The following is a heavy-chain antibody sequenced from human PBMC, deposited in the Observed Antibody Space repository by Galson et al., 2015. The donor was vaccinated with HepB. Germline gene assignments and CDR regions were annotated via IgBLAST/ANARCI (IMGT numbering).Heavy chain of an antibody. J-gene: IGHJ4*02. V-gene: IGHV3-30-3*01. Sequence: SLRLSCAASGFTFSSYAMHWVRQAPGKGLEWVAVISYDGSNKYYSDSVKGRFTISRDNSKNTLYLQMNSLRAEDTAVYYCARGGRAKDYWGQGTLVTVSS. CDR3: ARGGRAKDY. CDR1: GFTFSSYA. D-gene: IGHD4/OR15-4a*01. CDR2: ISYDGSNK.